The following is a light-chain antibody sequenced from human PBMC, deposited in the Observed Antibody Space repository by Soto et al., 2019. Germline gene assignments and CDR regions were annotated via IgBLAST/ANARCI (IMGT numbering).Light chain of an antibody. V-gene: IGLV2-14*01. Sequence: QSALTQPASVSGSPGQSITISCTGTSSVVGGYNYVSWYQQHPGKAPKLMIYEVSNRPSGVSNRFSGSKSGNTASLTISGLQDEDEADYYCSSYTSSITVVFGGGTKLTVL. CDR3: SSYTSSITVV. CDR2: EVS. J-gene: IGLJ2*01. CDR1: SSVVGGYNY.